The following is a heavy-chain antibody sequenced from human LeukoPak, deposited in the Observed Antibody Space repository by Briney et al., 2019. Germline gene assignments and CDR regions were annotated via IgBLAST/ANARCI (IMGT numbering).Heavy chain of an antibody. CDR1: GFTFSSYG. D-gene: IGHD3-10*01. J-gene: IGHJ4*02. Sequence: GGSLRLSCAASGFTFSSYGMHWVRQAPGKGLEWVAVIWYDGSNQYYADSVKGRFTISRDNSKNTLYLQMDSLRAEDTAIYYCTKDFRGSGYFFDYWGQGTPVTVSS. V-gene: IGHV3-33*06. CDR2: IWYDGSNQ. CDR3: TKDFRGSGYFFDY.